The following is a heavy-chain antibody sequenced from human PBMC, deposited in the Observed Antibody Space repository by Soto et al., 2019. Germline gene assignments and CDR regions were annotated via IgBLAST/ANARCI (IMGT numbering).Heavy chain of an antibody. V-gene: IGHV3-30-3*01. J-gene: IGHJ4*02. Sequence: QVQLVESGGGVVQPGRSLRLSCAASGFTFSSYAMHWVRQAPGKGLEWVAVISYDGSNKYYADSVKGRFTISRDNSKNTLYLQMNSLRAEDTAVYYCERSYRAVFDYWGQGTLVTVSS. CDR3: ERSYRAVFDY. CDR2: ISYDGSNK. CDR1: GFTFSSYA.